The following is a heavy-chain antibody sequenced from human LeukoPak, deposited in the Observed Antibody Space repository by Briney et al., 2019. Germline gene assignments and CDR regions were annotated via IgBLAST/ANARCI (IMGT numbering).Heavy chain of an antibody. CDR1: GYTFTSYY. V-gene: IGHV1-46*01. CDR3: ARDPGYDSSGYYGAYYYYGMDV. J-gene: IGHJ6*02. CDR2: INPSGGST. D-gene: IGHD3-22*01. Sequence: ASVKVSCKASGYTFTSYYMHWVRQATGQGLEWMGIINPSGGSTSYAQKFQGRVTMTRDTSTSTVYMELSSLRSDDTAVYYCARDPGYDSSGYYGAYYYYGMDVWGQGTTVTVSS.